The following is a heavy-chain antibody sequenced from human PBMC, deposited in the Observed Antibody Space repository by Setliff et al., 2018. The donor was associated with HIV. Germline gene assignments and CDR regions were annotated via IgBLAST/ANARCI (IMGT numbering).Heavy chain of an antibody. J-gene: IGHJ4*02. CDR2: IHASGKT. Sequence: SETLSLTCTVSGDTDLYWNWIRQPPGKGLEWIGYIHASGKTNYNPSLKSRVTISLDTSKMQFSLHLTSVTAADTAVYYCATLDPSGGNFLAYWGQGTLVTVS. V-gene: IGHV4-4*09. D-gene: IGHD2-21*02. CDR3: ATLDPSGGNFLAY. CDR1: GDTDLY.